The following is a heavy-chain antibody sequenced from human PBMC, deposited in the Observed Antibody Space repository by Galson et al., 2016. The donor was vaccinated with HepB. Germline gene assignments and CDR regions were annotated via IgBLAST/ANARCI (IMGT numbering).Heavy chain of an antibody. Sequence: EPLSLTCTVSGGSISSSSYHWGWIRQPPGKGLEWIANLYYTGTTYYNPSLKSRVTLSVQTSNNQFSLKLTSVTAADTAVYYCARRGFGRFLDYWGPGMLVTVSS. J-gene: IGHJ4*02. CDR1: GGSISSSSYH. V-gene: IGHV4-39*07. D-gene: IGHD3-10*01. CDR2: LYYTGTT. CDR3: ARRGFGRFLDY.